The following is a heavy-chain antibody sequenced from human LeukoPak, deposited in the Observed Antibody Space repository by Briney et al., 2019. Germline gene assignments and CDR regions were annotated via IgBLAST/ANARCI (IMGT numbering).Heavy chain of an antibody. J-gene: IGHJ4*02. CDR2: ISYDGSNK. V-gene: IGHV3-30*04. D-gene: IGHD4-23*01. Sequence: PGGSLRLSCEASGFTFSSYAMHWVRQAPGKGLEWVAVISYDGSNKYYTDSVKGRFTISRDNPKNTLYLQMNSLRAEDTAVYYCARGPFGGTVVIYYFDYWGQGTLVTVSS. CDR1: GFTFSSYA. CDR3: ARGPFGGTVVIYYFDY.